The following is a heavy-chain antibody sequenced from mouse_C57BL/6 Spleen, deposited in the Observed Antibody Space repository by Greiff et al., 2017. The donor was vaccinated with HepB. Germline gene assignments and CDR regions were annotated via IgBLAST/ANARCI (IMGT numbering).Heavy chain of an antibody. CDR1: GYTFTSYW. V-gene: IGHV1-69*01. D-gene: IGHD3-2*02. CDR2: IDPSDSYT. Sequence: QVQLKQPGAELVMPGASVKLSCKASGYTFTSYWMHWVKQRPGQGLEWIGEIDPSDSYTNYNQKFKGKSTLTVDKSSSTAYMQLSSLTSEDSAVYYCARGGSGWFAYWGQGTLVTVSA. CDR3: ARGGSGWFAY. J-gene: IGHJ3*01.